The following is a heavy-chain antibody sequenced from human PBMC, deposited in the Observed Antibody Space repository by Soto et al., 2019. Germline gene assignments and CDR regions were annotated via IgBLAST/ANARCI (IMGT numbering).Heavy chain of an antibody. CDR1: GFTFDDYA. D-gene: IGHD6-13*01. J-gene: IGHJ4*02. CDR2: ISWNSGSI. V-gene: IGHV3-9*01. CDR3: AITSGYSSSWYYFDY. Sequence: EVQLVESGGGLVQPGRSLRLSCAASGFTFDDYAMHWVRQAPGKGLEWVSGISWNSGSIGYADSVQGRFTISRDNAKNSLYLQMNSLRAEDTALYYCAITSGYSSSWYYFDYWGQGTLVTVSS.